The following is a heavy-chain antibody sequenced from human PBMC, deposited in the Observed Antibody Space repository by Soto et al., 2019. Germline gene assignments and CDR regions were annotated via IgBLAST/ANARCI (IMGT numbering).Heavy chain of an antibody. CDR1: GLTFRNYA. Sequence: EVQLSESGGGLVQPGGSLRLSCAASGLTFRNYAMTWVRQAPGKGPEWVLTVSGNGGETFYADSVEGRFTISRDNSKDTVYLVLNSLRVEDTAVYYCAKGGHLSFFDYWGQGTLVTVSS. D-gene: IGHD3-16*02. V-gene: IGHV3-23*01. CDR2: VSGNGGET. J-gene: IGHJ4*02. CDR3: AKGGHLSFFDY.